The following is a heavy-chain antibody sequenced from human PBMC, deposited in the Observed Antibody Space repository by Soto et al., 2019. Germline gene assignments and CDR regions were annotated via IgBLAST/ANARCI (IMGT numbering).Heavy chain of an antibody. J-gene: IGHJ6*02. V-gene: IGHV1-69*01. CDR2: IIPISDTT. Sequence: QVQLVQSGAEVKKPGSSVKVSCKASGGTFSSYAISWVRQAPGQGLEWMGGIIPISDTTNYAQKFQGRVTITADESTSTAYMELSNLRAEDTAVYYCARSQGSSTSLEIYYYYCYGMDVWGQGTTVTVSS. CDR1: GGTFSSYA. D-gene: IGHD2-2*01. CDR3: ARSQGSSTSLEIYYYYCYGMDV.